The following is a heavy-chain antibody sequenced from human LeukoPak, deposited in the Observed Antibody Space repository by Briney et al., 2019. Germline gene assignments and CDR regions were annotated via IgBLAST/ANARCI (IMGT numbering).Heavy chain of an antibody. CDR2: IRYDGSNK. V-gene: IGHV3-30*02. J-gene: IGHJ4*02. D-gene: IGHD2-15*01. CDR1: GFTFSSYG. CDR3: AKDSFTYCSGIACYTPSGLDC. Sequence: GGSLRLSCAASGFTFSSYGMHWVRQAPGKGLEWVAFIRYDGSNKYYADSVKGRFTISRDNAKNSLYLQMNSLRAEDTAVYYCAKDSFTYCSGIACYTPSGLDCWGQGTLVTVSS.